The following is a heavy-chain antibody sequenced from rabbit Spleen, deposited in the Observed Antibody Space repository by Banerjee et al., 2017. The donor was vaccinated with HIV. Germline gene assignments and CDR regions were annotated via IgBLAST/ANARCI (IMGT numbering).Heavy chain of an antibody. Sequence: ELKESGGRLVTPGGSLTLTCTASGFSFSNSYYISWVRQAPGKGLEWIAYIRTGSGTISYASWAKGRFTISKTSSTTVTLQVTSLTAADTATYFCARDASGSGWDWLDLWGPGTLVTVS. D-gene: IGHD1-1*01. CDR3: ARDASGSGWDWLDL. CDR2: IRTGSGTI. J-gene: IGHJ5*01. CDR1: GFSFSNSYY. V-gene: IGHV1S45*01.